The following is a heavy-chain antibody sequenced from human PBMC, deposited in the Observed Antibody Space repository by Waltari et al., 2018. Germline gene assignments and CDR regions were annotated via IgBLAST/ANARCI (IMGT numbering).Heavy chain of an antibody. CDR2: IYSGGST. Sequence: EVQLLESGGGLVQPGGSLRLSCAASGFTFSRYAMSWVRQAPGKGLEWVSVIYSGGSTYYADSVKGRFTISRDNSKNTLYLQMNSLRAEDTAVYYCAKDHSPYWFDYWGQGTLVTVSS. V-gene: IGHV3-23*03. CDR1: GFTFSRYA. J-gene: IGHJ4*02. CDR3: AKDHSPYWFDY. D-gene: IGHD2-8*02.